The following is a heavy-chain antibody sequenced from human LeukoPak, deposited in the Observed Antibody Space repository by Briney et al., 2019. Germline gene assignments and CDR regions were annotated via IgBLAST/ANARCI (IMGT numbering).Heavy chain of an antibody. J-gene: IGHJ4*02. CDR2: IYYSGST. Sequence: SETLSLTCTVSGGSISSYYWSWIRQPPGKGLEGIGYIYYSGSTNYNPSLKSRVTISVDTSKNQFSLKLSSVTAADTAVYYCARATSKSGYYHYWGQGTLVTVPS. V-gene: IGHV4-59*01. D-gene: IGHD3-22*01. CDR1: GGSISSYY. CDR3: ARATSKSGYYHY.